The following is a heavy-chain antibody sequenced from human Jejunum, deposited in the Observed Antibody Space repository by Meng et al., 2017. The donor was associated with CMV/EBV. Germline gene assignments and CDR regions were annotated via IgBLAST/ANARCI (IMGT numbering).Heavy chain of an antibody. J-gene: IGHJ6*02. D-gene: IGHD3-22*01. CDR1: AYY. V-gene: IGHV3-11*04. Sequence: AYYMSWTRQAPGKGLEWVSYITGSSSGSTMYYADSVKGRFTISRDNAKNSLYLQMNSLRAEDTAVYYCAREARYYNSSGASSAMDVWGQGTTVTVSS. CDR2: ITGSSSGSTM. CDR3: AREARYYNSSGASSAMDV.